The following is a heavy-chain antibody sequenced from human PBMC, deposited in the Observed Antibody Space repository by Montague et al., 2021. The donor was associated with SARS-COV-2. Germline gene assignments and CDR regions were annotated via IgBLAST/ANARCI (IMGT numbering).Heavy chain of an antibody. CDR2: IYYSGNTYT. Sequence: SETLSLTCTVSGDSVSSGAYYWSWIRQPPGKGLEWIAYIYYSGNTYTKYNPSLESRVSISVDTSKNQFSLKLTSGSAADTAVYYCARECFDSSGLVWIDPWGQGTLVIVSS. J-gene: IGHJ5*02. D-gene: IGHD3-22*01. V-gene: IGHV4-61*08. CDR3: ARECFDSSGLVWIDP. CDR1: GDSVSSGAYY.